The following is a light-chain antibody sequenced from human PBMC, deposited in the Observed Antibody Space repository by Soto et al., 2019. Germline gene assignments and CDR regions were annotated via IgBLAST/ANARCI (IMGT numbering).Light chain of an antibody. V-gene: IGKV3-20*01. CDR3: QQYGSSPNT. J-gene: IGKJ2*01. CDR2: GAS. CDR1: QSVSSSY. Sequence: EIVLTQSPGTLSLSPGERATLSCRASQSVSSSYLAWYQQKPGQAPRLLIYGASIRATGIPDRFSGSGSGTDFTLTISRLEPEDLAVYYCQQYGSSPNTFGQGTKLEIK.